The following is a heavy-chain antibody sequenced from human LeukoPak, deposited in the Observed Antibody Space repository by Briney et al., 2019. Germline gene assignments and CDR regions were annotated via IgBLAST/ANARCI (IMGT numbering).Heavy chain of an antibody. J-gene: IGHJ4*02. Sequence: PGMSLRLSCAASGFTFRSYGMHWVRQAPGKGLEWVAVVADDGNHKVYADSAKGRFTIYRDNSKNTLYLQMDSLRAEDTAVYYCGKYLQTAVGANDYWGQGTLVTVSS. CDR2: VADDGNHK. D-gene: IGHD1-26*01. V-gene: IGHV3-30*18. CDR1: GFTFRSYG. CDR3: GKYLQTAVGANDY.